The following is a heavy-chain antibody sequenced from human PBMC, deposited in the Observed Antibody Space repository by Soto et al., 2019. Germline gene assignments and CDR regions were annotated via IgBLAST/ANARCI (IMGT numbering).Heavy chain of an antibody. CDR3: ARDLYYYDSSGPSYGMDV. Sequence: AASVKVSCKASGGTFSSCAISWVRQAPGQGLEWMGGIIPIFGTANYAQKFQGRVTITADKSTSTAYMELSSLRSEDTAVYYCARDLYYYDSSGPSYGMDVWGQGTTVTVSS. CDR1: GGTFSSCA. J-gene: IGHJ6*02. CDR2: IIPIFGTA. D-gene: IGHD3-22*01. V-gene: IGHV1-69*06.